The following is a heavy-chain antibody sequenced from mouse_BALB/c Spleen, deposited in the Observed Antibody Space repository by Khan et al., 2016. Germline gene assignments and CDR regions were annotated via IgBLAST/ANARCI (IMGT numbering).Heavy chain of an antibody. V-gene: IGHV5-4*02. CDR2: ISDGGAYT. CDR3: AITYRHYGSFDV. CDR1: GFTFSDYY. J-gene: IGHJ1*01. Sequence: EVELVESGGGLVKPGGSLKLSCAASGFTFSDYYMSWVRQTPEKRLEWVATISDGGAYTYYPDSVKGRFTISRDNAKNNLYLQMSSLKSEDTAMYYCAITYRHYGSFDVWRAGPTVTVAS.